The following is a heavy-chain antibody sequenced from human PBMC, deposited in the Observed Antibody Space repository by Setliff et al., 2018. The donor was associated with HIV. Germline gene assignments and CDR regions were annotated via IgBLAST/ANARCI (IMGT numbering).Heavy chain of an antibody. V-gene: IGHV4-59*10. CDR2: IYTSGST. CDR3: ARRNSGWYDAFDI. J-gene: IGHJ3*02. CDR1: GGSFNGYS. Sequence: SETLSLTCAVYGGSFNGYSWTWIRQPPGKGLEWIGRIYTSGSTNYNPSLKSRVTMSVDTSKNQFSLKLSSVTAADTAVYHCARRNSGWYDAFDIWGQGTMVTVSS. D-gene: IGHD6-19*01.